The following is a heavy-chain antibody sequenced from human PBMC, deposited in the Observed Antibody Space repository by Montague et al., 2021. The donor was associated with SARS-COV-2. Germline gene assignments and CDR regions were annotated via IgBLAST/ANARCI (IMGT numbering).Heavy chain of an antibody. CDR1: GFTIRNYW. Sequence: SLRLSCAASGFTIRNYWMSWVRQVPGKGLEWVANIHQDGGAKDYVDSVKGRFTISRDNAKNRLYLEMNSLRVEDSAIYYCARNELWGQGTLVTVSS. V-gene: IGHV3-7*01. CDR2: IHQDGGAK. J-gene: IGHJ4*02. CDR3: ARNEL.